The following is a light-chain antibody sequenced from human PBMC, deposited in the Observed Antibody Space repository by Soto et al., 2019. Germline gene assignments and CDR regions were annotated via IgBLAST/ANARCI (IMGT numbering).Light chain of an antibody. J-gene: IGKJ1*01. Sequence: EIVLTQSPGTLSLSPGERATLSCRASQSVAKNYLAWYQQEPGQAPRLLIYGPSSRATGIPDRFSGSGSGTDFTLTISRLEPEDFAVYYCHQYASYPRTFGQGTKVEIK. CDR1: QSVAKNY. V-gene: IGKV3-20*01. CDR3: HQYASYPRT. CDR2: GPS.